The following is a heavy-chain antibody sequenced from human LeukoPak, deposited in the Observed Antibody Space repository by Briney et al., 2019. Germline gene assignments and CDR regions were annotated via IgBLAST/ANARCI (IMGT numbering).Heavy chain of an antibody. D-gene: IGHD1-26*01. CDR3: ARIEWEGPHPTLNY. J-gene: IGHJ4*02. Sequence: GGSLRLSCAASGFTFSSYSMNWVRQAPGKGLEWVSYISSSSSPIYYADSVKGRFTISRDNAKNSLILQMNSLRAEDTAVYYCARIEWEGPHPTLNYWGQGTLVTVSS. CDR1: GFTFSSYS. CDR2: ISSSSSPI. V-gene: IGHV3-48*04.